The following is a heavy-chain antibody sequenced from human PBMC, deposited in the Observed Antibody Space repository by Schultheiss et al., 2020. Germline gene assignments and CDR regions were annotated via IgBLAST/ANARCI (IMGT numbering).Heavy chain of an antibody. CDR1: GYTFTSYY. J-gene: IGHJ6*04. Sequence: ASVKVSCKASGYTFTSYYMHWVRQAPGQGLEWMGIINPSGGSTSYAQKFQGRVTMTRDTSTSTVYMELSSLRSEDTAVYYCARGHYVVVVAATSYYYYYGMDVWGKGTTVTVAS. CDR3: ARGHYVVVVAATSYYYYYGMDV. D-gene: IGHD2-15*01. CDR2: INPSGGST. V-gene: IGHV1-46*01.